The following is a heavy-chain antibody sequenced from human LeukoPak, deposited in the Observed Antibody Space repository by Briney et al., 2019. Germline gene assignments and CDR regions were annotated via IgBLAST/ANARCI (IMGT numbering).Heavy chain of an antibody. CDR3: ARGTGADYGDPFGY. J-gene: IGHJ4*02. CDR2: INHSGST. D-gene: IGHD4-17*01. CDR1: GGSFSGYY. V-gene: IGHV4-34*01. Sequence: PSETLSLTCAVYGGSFSGYYWSWIRQPPGKGLEWIGEINHSGSTNYNPSLKSRVTISVDTSKNQFSLKLSSVTAADTAVYYCARGTGADYGDPFGYWGQGTLVTVSS.